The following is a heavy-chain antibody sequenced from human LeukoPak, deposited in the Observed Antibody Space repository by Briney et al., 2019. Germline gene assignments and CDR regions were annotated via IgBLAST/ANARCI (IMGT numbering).Heavy chain of an antibody. CDR3: ARDFTYDILTGYYNRGCFDY. J-gene: IGHJ4*02. CDR1: GGSISSSSYY. CDR2: IYYSGST. D-gene: IGHD3-9*01. V-gene: IGHV4-39*07. Sequence: SETLSLTCTVSGGSISSSSYYWGWIRQPPGKGLEWIGSIYYSGSTYYKPSLKSRVIISVDTSKNQFSLKLSSVTAADTAVYYCARDFTYDILTGYYNRGCFDYWGQGTLVTVSS.